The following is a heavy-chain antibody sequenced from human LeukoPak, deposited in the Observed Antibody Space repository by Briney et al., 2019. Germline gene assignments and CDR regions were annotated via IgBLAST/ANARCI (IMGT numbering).Heavy chain of an antibody. V-gene: IGHV3-48*02. CDR3: ARGADYAFDI. Sequence: PGRSLRLSCAASGFTFSSCGMHWVRQAPGKGLEWASHITTSSSTIYADSVKGRFAISRDNARNSLYLQMSSLRDEDTAVYYCARGADYAFDIWGQGTMVTVSS. CDR1: GFTFSSCG. D-gene: IGHD2-21*02. CDR2: ITTSSSTI. J-gene: IGHJ3*02.